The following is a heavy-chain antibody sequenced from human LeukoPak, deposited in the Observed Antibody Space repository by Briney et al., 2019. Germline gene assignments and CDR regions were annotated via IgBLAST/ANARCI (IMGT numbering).Heavy chain of an antibody. CDR2: ISYSGSP. Sequence: SETLSLTCTVSGDSIRDYHCNWIRQSPGKGLEWIGNISYSGSPKYNPSLKSRVTLSVDTSKNQFSLKLTSATAADTAVYYCARVSPDSSAYVDSWGQGTPVTVSS. D-gene: IGHD3-22*01. CDR1: GDSIRDYH. CDR3: ARVSPDSSAYVDS. V-gene: IGHV4-59*01. J-gene: IGHJ4*02.